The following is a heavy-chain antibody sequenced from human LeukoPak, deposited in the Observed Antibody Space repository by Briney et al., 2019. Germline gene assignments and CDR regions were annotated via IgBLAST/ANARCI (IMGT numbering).Heavy chain of an antibody. J-gene: IGHJ4*02. D-gene: IGHD6-19*01. V-gene: IGHV3-13*01. CDR2: IGTAGNT. CDR1: GFTFSSHD. CDR3: ARSKSYSSGWTDFDY. Sequence: GGSLRLSCAASGFTFSSHDMHWVRQPPGKGLEWVSVIGTAGNTYYADSVKGRFTISRENAKNSLYLQMDNLRAGDTAVYYCARSKSYSSGWTDFDYWGQGTLVAVSS.